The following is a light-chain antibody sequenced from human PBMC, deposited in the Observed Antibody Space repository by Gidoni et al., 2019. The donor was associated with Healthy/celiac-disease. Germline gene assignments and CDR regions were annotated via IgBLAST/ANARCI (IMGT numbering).Light chain of an antibody. V-gene: IGKV3-20*01. CDR3: QQDGSSPPYT. J-gene: IGKJ2*01. CDR1: QSVSSSY. Sequence: EIVLTQSPGTLSLSPGERATLSCRASQSVSSSYLAWYQQKPGQAPRLLSYGASSRATGIPDRFRGSGYGTDFTLNISRLEPEDFAVYYCQQDGSSPPYTFGQGTKLEIK. CDR2: GAS.